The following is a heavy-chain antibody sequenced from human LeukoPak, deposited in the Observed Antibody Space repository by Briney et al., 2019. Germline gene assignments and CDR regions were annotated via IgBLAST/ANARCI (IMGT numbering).Heavy chain of an antibody. V-gene: IGHV1-69*13. CDR2: IIPIFGTA. Sequence: GASVKVSCKASGGTFSSYAISWVRQAPGQGLEWMGGIIPIFGTANYAQKFQGRVTITADESTSTAYMELSSLRSEDTAVYYCARVGSVVPATRGYYYYYGMDVWGQGTTVTVSS. J-gene: IGHJ6*02. D-gene: IGHD2-2*01. CDR3: ARVGSVVPATRGYYYYYGMDV. CDR1: GGTFSSYA.